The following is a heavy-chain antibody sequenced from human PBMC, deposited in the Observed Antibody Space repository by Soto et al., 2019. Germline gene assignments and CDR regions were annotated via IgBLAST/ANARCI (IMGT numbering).Heavy chain of an antibody. V-gene: IGHV3-64D*08. J-gene: IGHJ6*02. CDR3: VKGHGYSSSWYVYYYYGMDV. CDR2: ISSNGGST. CDR1: GFTFSSYA. Sequence: AGGSLRLSCSASGFTFSSYAMHWVRQAPGKGLEYVSAISSNGGSTYYADSVKGRFTISRDNSKNTLYLQMSSLRAEDTAVYYCVKGHGYSSSWYVYYYYGMDVWGQGTTVTVSS. D-gene: IGHD6-13*01.